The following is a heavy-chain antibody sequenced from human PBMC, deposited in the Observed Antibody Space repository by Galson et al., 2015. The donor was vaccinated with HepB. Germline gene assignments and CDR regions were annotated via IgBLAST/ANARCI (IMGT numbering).Heavy chain of an antibody. CDR3: ARIHHYYGSGSYYMPFDY. CDR2: IDWDDDK. CDR1: GFSLRTSGMC. D-gene: IGHD3-10*01. J-gene: IGHJ4*02. Sequence: PALVKPPQTLTLTCTFSGFSLRTSGMCVSWIRQPPGKALEWLARIDWDDDKYYSTSLKTRLTISKDTSKNQVVLTMTNMDPVDTATYYCARIHHYYGSGSYYMPFDYWGQGTLVTVSS. V-gene: IGHV2-70*11.